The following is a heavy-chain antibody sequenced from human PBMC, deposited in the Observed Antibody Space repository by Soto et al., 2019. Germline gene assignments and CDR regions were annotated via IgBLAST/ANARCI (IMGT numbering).Heavy chain of an antibody. CDR3: ATLPNHGSTTSFYVASYNWFHP. J-gene: IGHJ5*02. CDR1: GYTLTELS. V-gene: IGHV1-24*01. D-gene: IGHD2-2*01. Sequence: ASVKVSCKVSGYTLTELSVHWVRQAPGKGLEWMGGFDPEDGETIYAQKFQGRVTMTEDTSTDTAYMELSSLRSEDTAVYYCATLPNHGSTTSFYVASYNWFHPWGQGTLVSVSS. CDR2: FDPEDGET.